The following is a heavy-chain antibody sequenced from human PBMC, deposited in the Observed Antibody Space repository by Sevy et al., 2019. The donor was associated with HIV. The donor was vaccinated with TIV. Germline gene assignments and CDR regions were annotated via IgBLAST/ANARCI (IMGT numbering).Heavy chain of an antibody. J-gene: IGHJ5*02. CDR1: GYTFTGYY. CDR2: INPNSGGT. D-gene: IGHD3-22*01. CDR3: ARRIYYDSSAYYWWFDP. Sequence: ASVKVSCKASGYTFTGYYMHWVRQAPGQGLEWMGRINPNSGGTNYAQKFQGRVTMTRDTSISTAYMELSRLRSDDTAVYYCARRIYYDSSAYYWWFDPWGQGTLVTVSS. V-gene: IGHV1-2*06.